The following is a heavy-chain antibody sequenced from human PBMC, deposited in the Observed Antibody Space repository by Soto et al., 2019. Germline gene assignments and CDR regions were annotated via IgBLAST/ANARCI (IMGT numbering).Heavy chain of an antibody. V-gene: IGHV1-8*02. CDR2: MNPSNGNA. CDR3: ARRKERSGPNYFDV. J-gene: IGHJ4*02. D-gene: IGHD6-25*01. Sequence: ASVKVSCKAPADTFTSYYIHWVRQATGQGLEWMGWMNPSNGNAGYAQNFRGRVTMTSNTSITTAYMELSGLRYEDTTVYYCARRKERSGPNYFDVWGQGTLVTVSS. CDR1: ADTFTSYY.